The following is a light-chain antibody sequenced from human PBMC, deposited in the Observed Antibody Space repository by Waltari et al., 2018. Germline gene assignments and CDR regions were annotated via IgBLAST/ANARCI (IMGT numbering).Light chain of an antibody. Sequence: NFMLTQPHSVSESPGKTVTISCTRSGGDIVSNYVQWYQQRPGSATTTVIYEDNQRPSGVPDLFFGSIDSSHSSASLTFSGLKTEDEADYYCQSYDSINHGVFGGGTKLTVL. CDR3: QSYDSINHGV. CDR1: GGDIVSNY. CDR2: EDN. J-gene: IGLJ3*02. V-gene: IGLV6-57*04.